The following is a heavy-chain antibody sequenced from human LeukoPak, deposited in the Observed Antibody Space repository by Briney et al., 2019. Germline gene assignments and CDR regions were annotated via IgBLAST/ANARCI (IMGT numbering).Heavy chain of an antibody. Sequence: GGSLRLSCAASGFTFSTYAMNWVRQAPGKGLEWVSAISGSGGSTYYADSVEGRFTISRDTSKNTLDLQMNSLRAEDTAVYYCAKGSGDSTGYYYAYYYYYMDVWGKGTTVTVSS. D-gene: IGHD3-22*01. J-gene: IGHJ6*03. CDR2: ISGSGGST. CDR3: AKGSGDSTGYYYAYYYYYMDV. V-gene: IGHV3-23*01. CDR1: GFTFSTYA.